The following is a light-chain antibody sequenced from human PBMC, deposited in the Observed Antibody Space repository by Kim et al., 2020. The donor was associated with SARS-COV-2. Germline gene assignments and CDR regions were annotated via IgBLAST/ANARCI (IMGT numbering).Light chain of an antibody. CDR3: QQYYSTPYT. CDR1: QSVLYRANNKNY. V-gene: IGKV4-1*01. Sequence: DIVMTQSPDSLAVSLRERATITCKSSQSVLYRANNKNYLAWYQQQPGQPPKLLIYWASTRESGVPDRFSGSGSGTDFTLTISSLQAEDVAVYYCQQYYSTPYTFGQGTKLEI. CDR2: WAS. J-gene: IGKJ2*01.